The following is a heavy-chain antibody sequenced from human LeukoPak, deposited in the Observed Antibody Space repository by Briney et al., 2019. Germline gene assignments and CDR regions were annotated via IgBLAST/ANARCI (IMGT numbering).Heavy chain of an antibody. V-gene: IGHV1-2*02. J-gene: IGHJ4*02. CDR2: INPNSGGT. Sequence: ASVKVSCKASGYTFTGYYMHWVRQAPGQGLEWMGWINPNSGGTNYAQKFQGRVTMTRNTSISTAYMELSSLRSEDTAVYYCARGVGATIIDYWGQGTLVTVSS. D-gene: IGHD1-26*01. CDR3: ARGVGATIIDY. CDR1: GYTFTGYY.